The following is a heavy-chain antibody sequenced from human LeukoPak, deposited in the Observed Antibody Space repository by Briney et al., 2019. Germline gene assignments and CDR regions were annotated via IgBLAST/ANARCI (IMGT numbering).Heavy chain of an antibody. CDR3: ARGGGSGRWGSAFDM. CDR2: MKQDGREQ. D-gene: IGHD6-19*01. Sequence: GGSLRLSCVTSGFTLTNYWMTWVRQAPGKGLEWEANMKQDGREQYYVDSVKGRFTISRDNAKNSVYLQMNSLRDEDTAVYYCARGGGSGRWGSAFDMWGQGTMVTVSS. J-gene: IGHJ3*02. CDR1: GFTLTNYW. V-gene: IGHV3-7*01.